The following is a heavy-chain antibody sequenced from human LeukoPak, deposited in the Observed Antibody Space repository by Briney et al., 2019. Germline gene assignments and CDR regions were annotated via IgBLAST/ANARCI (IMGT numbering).Heavy chain of an antibody. J-gene: IGHJ4*02. V-gene: IGHV4-59*01. D-gene: IGHD3-22*01. CDR1: GGSISSYY. CDR2: IYYSGST. Sequence: PSETLSLTCTVSGGSISSYYWSWIRQPPGKGLEWIGYIYYSGSTNYHPSLKSRVTISVDTSKNQFSLKLSSVTAADTAVYYCARGGRSYSYYYDSSGYYPFDYWGQGTLVTVSS. CDR3: ARGGRSYSYYYDSSGYYPFDY.